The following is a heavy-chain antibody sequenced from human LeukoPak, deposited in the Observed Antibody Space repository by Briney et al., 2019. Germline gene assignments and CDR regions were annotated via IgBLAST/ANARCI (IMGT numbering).Heavy chain of an antibody. J-gene: IGHJ1*01. CDR1: GFTFSSYA. CDR3: ANSRLAPAAPEYFHH. Sequence: GGSLRLSCAASGFTFSSYAMSWVRQAPGKGLEWVSAISGSGGSTYYADSVKGRFTIPRDNSKNTLYLQMNSLRAEDTAVYYCANSRLAPAAPEYFHHWGQGTLVSVSS. V-gene: IGHV3-23*01. CDR2: ISGSGGST. D-gene: IGHD2-2*01.